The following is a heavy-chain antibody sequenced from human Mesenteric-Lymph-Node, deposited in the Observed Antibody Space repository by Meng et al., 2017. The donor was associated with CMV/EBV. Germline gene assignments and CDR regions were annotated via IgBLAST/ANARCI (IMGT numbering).Heavy chain of an antibody. Sequence: GGSLRLSCAASGFTVSSNYMSWVRQAPGKGLEWVAFIRYDGSNIYYGDSVKGRFTISRDNSKNTLYLQTDSLRAEDTAVYYCAKDESPAVAVPAASLDYWGQGTLVTVSS. D-gene: IGHD2-2*01. CDR1: GFTVSSNY. CDR2: IRYDGSNI. CDR3: AKDESPAVAVPAASLDY. V-gene: IGHV3-30*02. J-gene: IGHJ4*02.